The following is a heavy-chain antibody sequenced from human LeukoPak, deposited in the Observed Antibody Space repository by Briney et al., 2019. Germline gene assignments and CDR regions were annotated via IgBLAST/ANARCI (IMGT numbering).Heavy chain of an antibody. CDR3: ASRRVGAFDV. Sequence: PSETLSLTCAVSAYFISSVSYWGWIRQPPVKGLGWIGHIYHSGSTYYDPSLNSRLTMSVDTSKNQYSLTLTSGTAADTAVYYCASRRVGAFDVWGQGTMVIVSS. CDR1: AYFISSVSY. CDR2: IYHSGST. D-gene: IGHD1-26*01. J-gene: IGHJ3*01. V-gene: IGHV4-38-2*01.